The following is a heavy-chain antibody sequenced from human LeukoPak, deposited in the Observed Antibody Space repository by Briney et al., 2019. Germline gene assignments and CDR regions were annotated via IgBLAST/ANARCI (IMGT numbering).Heavy chain of an antibody. V-gene: IGHV3-30*04. CDR2: ISYDGSNK. D-gene: IGHD2-15*01. Sequence: GSSLRISCAASGFTFSSYAMHWVRQATVQWLAWVAVISYDGSNKYYADSVKGRFTISRDNSKNTLYLQMNSLRAEDTAVYYCARDPGRVVAALDYWGQGTLVTVSS. J-gene: IGHJ4*02. CDR1: GFTFSSYA. CDR3: ARDPGRVVAALDY.